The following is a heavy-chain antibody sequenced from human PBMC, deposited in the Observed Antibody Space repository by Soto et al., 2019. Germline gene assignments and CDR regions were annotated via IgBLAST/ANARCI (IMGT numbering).Heavy chain of an antibody. D-gene: IGHD3-3*01. CDR2: IYYSGST. V-gene: IGHV4-31*03. J-gene: IGHJ3*02. Sequence: PSETLCLTCTVSGGSISSGGYYWSWIRQHPGKGLEWIGYIYYSGSTYYNPSLKSRVTISVDTSKNQFSLKLSSVTAADTAVYYCAREGGSGITIFGVGDAFDIWGHGTTVTVSS. CDR1: GGSISSGGYY. CDR3: AREGGSGITIFGVGDAFDI.